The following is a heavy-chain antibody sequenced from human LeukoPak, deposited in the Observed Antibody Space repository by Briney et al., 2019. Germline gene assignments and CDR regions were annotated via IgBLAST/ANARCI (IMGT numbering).Heavy chain of an antibody. CDR1: GGSFSGYY. CDR2: INHSGST. CDR3: ARPMVRGARRDWFDP. J-gene: IGHJ5*02. D-gene: IGHD3-10*01. V-gene: IGHV4-34*01. Sequence: SETLSLTCAVYGGSFSGYYWSWIRQPPGKGLEWIGEINHSGSTNYNPSLKSRVTISVDTSKNQFSLKLSSVTAADTAVYYCARPMVRGARRDWFDPWGQGTLVTVSP.